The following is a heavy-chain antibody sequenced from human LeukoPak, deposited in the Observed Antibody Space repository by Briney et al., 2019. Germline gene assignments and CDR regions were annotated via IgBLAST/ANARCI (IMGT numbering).Heavy chain of an antibody. CDR3: ARAPGVNYYYYMDV. D-gene: IGHD2-8*01. J-gene: IGHJ6*03. CDR2: IKWNGGST. V-gene: IGHV3-20*04. CDR1: GFSFDDYG. Sequence: GGSLRLSCATSGFSFDDYGMSWVRQAPGKGLEWVSGIKWNGGSTGYADSVKGRFTISRDNAKNSLFLQMNSLRAEDTALYYCARAPGVNYYYYMDVWGKGTTVTVSS.